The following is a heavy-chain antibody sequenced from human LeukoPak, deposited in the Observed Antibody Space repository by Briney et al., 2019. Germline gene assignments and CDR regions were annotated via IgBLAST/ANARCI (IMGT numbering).Heavy chain of an antibody. Sequence: ASVKVSCKASGYTFTGYYMHWVRQAPGQGLEWMGWINPNSGGTNYAQKFQGRVTMTRDTSISTAYMELSRLRSDDTAVYYCARIQHYDFWSGYPYGMDVWGQGTTVTVSS. J-gene: IGHJ6*02. V-gene: IGHV1-2*02. CDR2: INPNSGGT. D-gene: IGHD3-3*01. CDR3: ARIQHYDFWSGYPYGMDV. CDR1: GYTFTGYY.